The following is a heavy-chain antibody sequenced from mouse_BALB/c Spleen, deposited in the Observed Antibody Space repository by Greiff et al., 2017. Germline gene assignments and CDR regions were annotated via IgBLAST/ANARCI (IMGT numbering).Heavy chain of an antibody. Sequence: QVHVKQSGPELVKPGASVRISCKASGYTFTSYYIHWVKQRPGQGLEWIGWIYPGNVNTKYNEKFKGKATLTADKSSSTAYMQLSSLTSEDSAVYFCARCDYDEGYAMDYWGQGTSVTVSS. CDR2: IYPGNVNT. CDR3: ARCDYDEGYAMDY. V-gene: IGHV1S56*01. D-gene: IGHD2-4*01. J-gene: IGHJ4*01. CDR1: GYTFTSYY.